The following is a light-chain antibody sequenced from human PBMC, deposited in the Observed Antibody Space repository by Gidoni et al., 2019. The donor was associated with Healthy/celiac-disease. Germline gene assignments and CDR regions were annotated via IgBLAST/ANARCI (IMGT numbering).Light chain of an antibody. CDR2: TLS. CDR1: TSLWDSEDGKTY. Sequence: PPPPRVSASISCRASTSLWDSEDGKTYLDWYLQKPGQSPQLLIYTLSYRASGVPDRFSGSGSGNDFTLKISRVEAEDVGVYYCMQRIEFPRTFGQGTKVEIK. CDR3: MQRIEFPRT. J-gene: IGKJ1*01. V-gene: IGKV2-40*01.